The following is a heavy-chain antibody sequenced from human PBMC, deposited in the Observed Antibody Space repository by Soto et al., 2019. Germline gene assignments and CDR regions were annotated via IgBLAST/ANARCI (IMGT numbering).Heavy chain of an antibody. CDR3: ASDRGRGIVATIPYYSDY. J-gene: IGHJ4*02. D-gene: IGHD5-12*01. CDR1: GYSISSGYY. V-gene: IGHV4-38-2*01. CDR2: IYHSGST. Sequence: SETLSLTCAVSGYSISSGYYWGWIRQPPGKGLEWIGSIYHSGSTYYNPSLKSRVTISVDTSKNQFSLKLSSVTAADTAVYYCASDRGRGIVATIPYYSDYWGQGTLVTVSS.